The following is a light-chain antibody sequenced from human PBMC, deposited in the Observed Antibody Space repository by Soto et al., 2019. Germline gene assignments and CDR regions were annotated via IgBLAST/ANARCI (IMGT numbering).Light chain of an antibody. J-gene: IGKJ1*01. CDR3: QQYNSYPWT. V-gene: IGKV1-5*03. Sequence: DIQMTQSPSTLSASVGDRFTITCRASQDINKWLAWYQQKPGTAPKLLISKASILESGVPSRFSGSGSGTDYTLIISSLQPDDFATYFCQQYNSYPWTFGQGTTVDIK. CDR1: QDINKW. CDR2: KAS.